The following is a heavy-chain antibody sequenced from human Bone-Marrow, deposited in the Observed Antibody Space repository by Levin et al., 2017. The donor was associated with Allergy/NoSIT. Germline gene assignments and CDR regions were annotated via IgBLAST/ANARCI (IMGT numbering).Heavy chain of an antibody. V-gene: IGHV3-21*01. CDR1: GFTFSSYS. J-gene: IGHJ4*02. Sequence: LSLTCAASGFTFSSYSMDWVRQAPGKGLEWVSSISSSSSYIYYADSVKGRFTISRDNAKNSLYLQMNSLRAEDTAVYYCARELGAPYFDYWGQGTLVTVSS. D-gene: IGHD7-27*01. CDR2: ISSSSSYI. CDR3: ARELGAPYFDY.